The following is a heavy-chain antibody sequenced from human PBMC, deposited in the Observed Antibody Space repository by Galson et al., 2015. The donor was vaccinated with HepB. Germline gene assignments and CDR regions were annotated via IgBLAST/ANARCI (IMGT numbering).Heavy chain of an antibody. J-gene: IGHJ6*02. CDR1: GYTFTGYY. V-gene: IGHV1-2*02. Sequence: SCKASGYTFTGYYMHWVRQAPGQGLEWMGWINPNSGGTNYAQKFQGRVTMTRDTSISTAYMELSRLRSDDTAVYYCARAGGRIAAAGTNYGMDVWGQGATVTVSS. D-gene: IGHD6-13*01. CDR3: ARAGGRIAAAGTNYGMDV. CDR2: INPNSGGT.